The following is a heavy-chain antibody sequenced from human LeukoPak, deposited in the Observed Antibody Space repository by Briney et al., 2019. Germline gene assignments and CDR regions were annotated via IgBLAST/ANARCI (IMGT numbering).Heavy chain of an antibody. CDR2: ISGGVGST. CDR1: GFTFSNYA. Sequence: GGSLRLSCAASGFTFSNYAMSWVRQAPGKGLEWVSAISGGVGSTYYADSIKGRFTISRDNSKNTLYLQMNSLRADDTAVYYCARSGYNRFDSWGQGTLVTVSS. V-gene: IGHV3-23*01. D-gene: IGHD5-24*01. J-gene: IGHJ4*02. CDR3: ARSGYNRFDS.